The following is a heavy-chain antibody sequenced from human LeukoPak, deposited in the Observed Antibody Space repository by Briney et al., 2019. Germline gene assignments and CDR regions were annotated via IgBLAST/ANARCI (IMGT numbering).Heavy chain of an antibody. J-gene: IGHJ4*02. CDR1: GFTFSDYV. CDR3: ARSTGYCSGGSCYSDY. V-gene: IGHV3-64*01. D-gene: IGHD2-15*01. Sequence: GGSLRLSCAASGFTFSDYVMHWVRQAPGRGLEYVSGISFNGDNTYYANSVKGRFTISRDNSKNTLYLQMDSLRAEDMAVYYCARSTGYCSGGSCYSDYWGQGTLVTVSS. CDR2: ISFNGDNT.